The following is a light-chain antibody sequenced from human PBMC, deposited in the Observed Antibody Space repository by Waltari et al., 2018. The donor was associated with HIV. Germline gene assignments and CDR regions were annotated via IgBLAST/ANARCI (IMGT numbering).Light chain of an antibody. Sequence: SYVLAQPPSLSGGPVKTARITSGGNNTGRKSAHWYQQKPGQAPVVVIYYASYRPSGIPARFSGSNSGNTATLTLSRVEAGDEADYYCQVWDSSSDAYVFGTGTKVTVL. CDR2: YAS. CDR1: NTGRKS. CDR3: QVWDSSSDAYV. V-gene: IGLV3-21*04. J-gene: IGLJ1*01.